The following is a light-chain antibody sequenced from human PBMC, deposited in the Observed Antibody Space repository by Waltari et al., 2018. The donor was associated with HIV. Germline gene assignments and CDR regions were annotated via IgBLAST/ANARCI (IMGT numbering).Light chain of an antibody. J-gene: IGLJ3*02. Sequence: QSALTQPASVSGPPGQSITISCTGTNSNIGGYNYVSWYQQHPGRAPKLLIYEVTHRPSVISYRFSGSKSGNTASMTISGLQAEDEADYYCSSYTTTSTILFGGGTKVTVL. CDR3: SSYTTTSTIL. V-gene: IGLV2-14*01. CDR1: NSNIGGYNY. CDR2: EVT.